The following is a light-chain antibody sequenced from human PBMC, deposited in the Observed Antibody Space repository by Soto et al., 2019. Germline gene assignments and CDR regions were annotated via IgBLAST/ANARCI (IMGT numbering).Light chain of an antibody. V-gene: IGKV3-20*01. CDR3: QKYESSWWT. J-gene: IGKJ1*01. CDR2: GAS. CDR1: ASASYSQ. Sequence: PGERATLSCRASASASYSQLAWYQQKPGQAPRRLIYGASTRATGIPDRFSGSGSGTDFTITISRVEPEDFAVYYCQKYESSWWTFGQGTKVEIK.